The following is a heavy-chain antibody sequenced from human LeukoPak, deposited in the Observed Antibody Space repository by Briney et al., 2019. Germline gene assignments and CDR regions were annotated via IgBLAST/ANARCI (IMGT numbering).Heavy chain of an antibody. D-gene: IGHD4-17*01. CDR3: AREVREDYGDYFDY. J-gene: IGHJ4*02. CDR1: GGSISSGDYY. Sequence: SETLSLTCTVSGGSISSGDYYWSWIRQPLGKGLEWIGYIYYSGSTYYNPSLKSRVTISVDTSKNQFSLKLSSVTAADTAVYYCAREVREDYGDYFDYWGQGTLVTVSS. CDR2: IYYSGST. V-gene: IGHV4-30-4*01.